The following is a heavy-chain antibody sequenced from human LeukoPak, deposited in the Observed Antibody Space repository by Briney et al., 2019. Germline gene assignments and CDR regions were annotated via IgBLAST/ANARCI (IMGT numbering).Heavy chain of an antibody. Sequence: GESLKISCKGSGYRFISNWIGWVRQTPGKGLEWMGIIYPGDSDDRYSPSFEGQVTISADTSISTVYLPWSSLKASDTAMYYCARRPYYYDSSGYGIAAFDIWGQGTKVTVSS. J-gene: IGHJ3*02. CDR2: IYPGDSDD. D-gene: IGHD3-22*01. CDR3: ARRPYYYDSSGYGIAAFDI. V-gene: IGHV5-51*01. CDR1: GYRFISNW.